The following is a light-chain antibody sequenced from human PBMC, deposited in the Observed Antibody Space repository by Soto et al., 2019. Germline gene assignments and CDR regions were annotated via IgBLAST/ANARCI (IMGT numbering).Light chain of an antibody. CDR3: QHRSNWPPTT. Sequence: IVLTQSPATLSLSPGERATLSCRASQSVSIYLAWYQQKPGQAPRLLIYDSSNRAAGIPARFSARGSGTAFTLFIITLGPEVSAFYYCQHRSNWPPTTFGQGTRLKIK. CDR1: QSVSIY. J-gene: IGKJ5*01. CDR2: DSS. V-gene: IGKV3-11*01.